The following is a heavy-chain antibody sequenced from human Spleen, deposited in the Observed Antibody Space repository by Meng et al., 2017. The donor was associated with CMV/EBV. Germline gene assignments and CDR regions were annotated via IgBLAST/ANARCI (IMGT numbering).Heavy chain of an antibody. CDR2: VHSGSST. CDR3: ARERYYYDSSGYSQSGFDY. D-gene: IGHD3-22*01. V-gene: IGHV3-23*05. Sequence: GGSLRLSCAASGFTFSNYAMTWVRQAPGKGLEWVSAVHSGSSTYYADSVKGRFTISRDNSKNTLYLQMNSLRAEDTAVYYCARERYYYDSSGYSQSGFDYWGQGTLVTVSS. CDR1: GFTFSNYA. J-gene: IGHJ4*02.